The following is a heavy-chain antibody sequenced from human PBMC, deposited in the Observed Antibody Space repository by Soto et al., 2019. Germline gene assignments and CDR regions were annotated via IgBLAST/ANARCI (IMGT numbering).Heavy chain of an antibody. CDR2: ISYDGSNK. CDR3: ARAEGPYFDY. CDR1: GFTFSSYA. Sequence: GGSLRLSCAASGFTFSSYAMHWVRQAPGKGLEWVAVISYDGSNKYYADSVKGRFTISRDNSKNTLYLQMNSLRAEDTAVYYCARAEGPYFDYWGQGTLVTVSS. J-gene: IGHJ4*02. V-gene: IGHV3-30-3*01.